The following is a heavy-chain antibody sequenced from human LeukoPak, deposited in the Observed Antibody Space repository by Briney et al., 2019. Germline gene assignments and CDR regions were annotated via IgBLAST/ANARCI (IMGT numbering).Heavy chain of an antibody. CDR3: AKDSGYDILTGYPET. CDR1: GFTFDDYA. CDR2: ISWNSGSI. J-gene: IGHJ5*02. D-gene: IGHD3-9*01. Sequence: GRSLRLSCAASGFTFDDYAMHWVRQPPGKGLEWVSGISWNSGSIGYADSVKGRFTISRDNAKNSLYLQMNSLRAEDTALYYCAKDSGYDILTGYPETWGQGTLVTVSS. V-gene: IGHV3-9*01.